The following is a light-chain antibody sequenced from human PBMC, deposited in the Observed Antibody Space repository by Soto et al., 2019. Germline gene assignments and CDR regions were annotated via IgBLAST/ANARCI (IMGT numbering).Light chain of an antibody. V-gene: IGKV1-5*03. CDR2: KAS. CDR1: QSISSW. J-gene: IGKJ2*01. Sequence: DIQMTQSPSTLSASVGDRVTITCRASQSISSWLAWYQQKPGKAPKLLIYKASSLQSGVPSRFSGSGSGAEFILTINSRQPEDFATYYCQQYNSYLYTFGQGTKLEIK. CDR3: QQYNSYLYT.